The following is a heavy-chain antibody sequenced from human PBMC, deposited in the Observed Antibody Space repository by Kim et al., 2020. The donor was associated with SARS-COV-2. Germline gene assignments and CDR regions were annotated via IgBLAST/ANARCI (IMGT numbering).Heavy chain of an antibody. D-gene: IGHD6-19*01. Sequence: SVKVSCKASGGTFSSYAISWVRQAPGQGLEWMGGIIPIFGTANYAQKFQGRVTITADESTSTAYMELSSLRSEDTAVYYCARRYSSDLDFDYWGQGTLVTVSS. V-gene: IGHV1-69*13. CDR2: IIPIFGTA. J-gene: IGHJ4*02. CDR1: GGTFSSYA. CDR3: ARRYSSDLDFDY.